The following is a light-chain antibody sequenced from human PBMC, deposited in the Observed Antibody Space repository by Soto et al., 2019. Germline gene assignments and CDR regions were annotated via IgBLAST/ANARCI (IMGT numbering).Light chain of an antibody. CDR1: QSVSSN. CDR2: GAS. J-gene: IGKJ5*01. Sequence: DIVLPLSPATVSVSPGERATLYCVASQSVSSNLAWYQQKPGQAPRLLIYGASTRATGIPARFSGSGSGTEFTLTISSLQSEDFAVYYCQQDNNWTITFGQGTRLETK. CDR3: QQDNNWTIT. V-gene: IGKV3-15*01.